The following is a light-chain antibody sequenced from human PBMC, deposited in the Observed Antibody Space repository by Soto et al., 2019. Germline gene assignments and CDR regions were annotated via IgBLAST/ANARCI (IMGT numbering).Light chain of an antibody. J-gene: IGKJ2*01. Sequence: DIQMTQSPSTLSASVGDRVTITCRASQSMGSWLAWYQQRPGKAPKLLIYDASNLERGVPSRFSGSGSGTDFSLTVDSLQPEDTATYYCQQYDHPPYTFGQGTKLEIK. CDR3: QQYDHPPYT. CDR1: QSMGSW. V-gene: IGKV1-5*01. CDR2: DAS.